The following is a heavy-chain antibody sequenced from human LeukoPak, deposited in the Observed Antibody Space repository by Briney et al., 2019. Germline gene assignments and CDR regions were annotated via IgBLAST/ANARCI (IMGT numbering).Heavy chain of an antibody. J-gene: IGHJ6*03. D-gene: IGHD2-2*01. CDR2: VSSSGGTI. CDR1: GFTFSSYG. Sequence: GGSLRLSCAASGFTFSSYGMHWVRQAPGKGLEWVSYVSSSGGTIYYADSVKGRFTIPRDNAKNSLYLQMNSLRAEDTAVYYCARVGTTNYYFYYMDVWGKGTTVTVSS. V-gene: IGHV3-48*04. CDR3: ARVGTTNYYFYYMDV.